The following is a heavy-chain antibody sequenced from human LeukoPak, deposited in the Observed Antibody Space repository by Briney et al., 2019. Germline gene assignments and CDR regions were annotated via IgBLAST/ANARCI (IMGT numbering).Heavy chain of an antibody. Sequence: SVKVSCKASGGTFSSYAISWVRQAPGHGLEWMGRIIPILGIANYAQKFQGRVTSTADKSTSTAYMGLSSLRSEDTAVYYCARDSIVGANYYFDYWGQGTLVTVSS. CDR3: ARDSIVGANYYFDY. D-gene: IGHD1-26*01. CDR2: IIPILGIA. J-gene: IGHJ4*02. CDR1: GGTFSSYA. V-gene: IGHV1-69*04.